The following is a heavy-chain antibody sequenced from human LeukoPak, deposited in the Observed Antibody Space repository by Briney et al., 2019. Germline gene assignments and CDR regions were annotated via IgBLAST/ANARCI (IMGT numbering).Heavy chain of an antibody. CDR2: IIPIFGTA. CDR1: VGTFSSYA. V-gene: IGHV1-69*13. D-gene: IGHD2-8*01. J-gene: IGHJ6*03. Sequence: SVKVSYKASVGTFSSYAISWVLQAPGQGLESMGGIIPIFGTANYAQTFHGRLTITADESTSKAFIALISLSSDDTAWYYLMVGNYYYYYMDVWGKGTTVTVSS. CDR3: MVGNYYYYYMDV.